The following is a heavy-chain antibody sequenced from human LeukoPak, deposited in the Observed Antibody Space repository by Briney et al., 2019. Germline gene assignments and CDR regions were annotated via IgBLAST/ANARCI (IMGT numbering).Heavy chain of an antibody. Sequence: PSETLSLTCAVCGGSFSGYSWSWIRQPPGKGLEWIGEINHSGSTNYNPSLKSRVTISVDTSKNQFSLKLSSVTAADTAVYYCARGSGYGSGPLDYWGQGTLVTVSS. CDR2: INHSGST. V-gene: IGHV4-34*01. CDR3: ARGSGYGSGPLDY. J-gene: IGHJ4*02. D-gene: IGHD3-10*01. CDR1: GGSFSGYS.